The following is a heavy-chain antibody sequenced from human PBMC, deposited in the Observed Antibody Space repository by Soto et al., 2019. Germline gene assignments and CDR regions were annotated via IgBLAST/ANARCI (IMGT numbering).Heavy chain of an antibody. CDR3: ARGLMGAARKGGRFDY. V-gene: IGHV4-34*01. D-gene: IGHD6-6*01. CDR1: GGSFSGYY. CDR2: INHSGST. Sequence: SETLSLTCAVYGGSFSGYYWSWIRQPPGKGLEWIGEINHSGSTNYNPSLKSRVTISVDTSKNQFSLKLSSVTAADTAVYYCARGLMGAARKGGRFDYWGQGTLVTVSS. J-gene: IGHJ4*02.